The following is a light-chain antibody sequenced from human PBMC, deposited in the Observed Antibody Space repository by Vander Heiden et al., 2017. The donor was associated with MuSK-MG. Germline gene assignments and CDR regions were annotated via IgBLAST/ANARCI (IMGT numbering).Light chain of an antibody. V-gene: IGKV1-39*01. J-gene: IGKJ3*01. CDR1: QSISSY. CDR2: AAS. CDR3: QQNDSNLLVT. Sequence: DIQMTQSPSSLSASVGDRVTITCRASQSISSYLNWYQQKPGKAPKLLIYAASSWQSGVPSRFSGSGYGKDFTLTISSRQPEDFAAYYCQQNDSNLLVTFGHGTKVDIK.